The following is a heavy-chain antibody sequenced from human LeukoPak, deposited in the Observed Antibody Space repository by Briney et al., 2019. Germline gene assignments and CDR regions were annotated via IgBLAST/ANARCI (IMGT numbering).Heavy chain of an antibody. CDR2: MYYSGST. Sequence: SETLSLTCTVSGGSISTSSFYWGWIRQPPGKGLEWIGSMYYSGSTYYNPSLKSRVTISVDTSKNQFSLKLSSVTAADTAVYYCASTPKGRSPDYWGQGTLVTVSS. V-gene: IGHV4-39*01. CDR3: ASTPKGRSPDY. J-gene: IGHJ4*02. CDR1: GGSISTSSFY.